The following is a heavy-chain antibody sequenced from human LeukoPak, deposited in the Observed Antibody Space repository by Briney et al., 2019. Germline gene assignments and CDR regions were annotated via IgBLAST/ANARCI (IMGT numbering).Heavy chain of an antibody. D-gene: IGHD5-12*01. V-gene: IGHV4-34*01. J-gene: IGHJ4*02. CDR3: ARIRGYDFRGD. Sequence: PSETLSLTCTVSGGSISSYYWSWIRQPPGKGLEWIGEINHSGSTNYNPSLKSRVTISLDTSKNQFSLKLTSVTAADTAVYYCARIRGYDFRGDWGQGTLVTVSS. CDR1: GGSISSYY. CDR2: INHSGST.